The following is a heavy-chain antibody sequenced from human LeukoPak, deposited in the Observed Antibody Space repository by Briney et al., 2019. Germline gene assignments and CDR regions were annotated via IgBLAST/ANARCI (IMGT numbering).Heavy chain of an antibody. CDR2: IYPRDGST. CDR1: GHTFTSNY. Sequence: ASVKVSCKASGHTFTSNYIHWARQAPGQGLEWMGMIYPRDGSTSYAQKFQGRVTVTRDTSTRTVHMELSGLRSEDTAVYYCARDQEGFDYWGQGTLVTVSS. CDR3: ARDQEGFDY. J-gene: IGHJ4*02. V-gene: IGHV1-46*01.